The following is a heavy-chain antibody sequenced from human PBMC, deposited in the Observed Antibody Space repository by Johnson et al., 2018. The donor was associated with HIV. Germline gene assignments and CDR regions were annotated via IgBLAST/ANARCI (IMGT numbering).Heavy chain of an antibody. Sequence: QVQLVESGGGLVKPGGSLRLSCAASGFTFSDYYMGWIRQAPGKGLDWVSSISSSAISFYYADSVKGRFTISRDNSKNTLYVQMNSLRAGDTAVYYCARTPIRTSDTGAFDIWGQGTMVTVSS. J-gene: IGHJ3*02. CDR3: ARTPIRTSDTGAFDI. D-gene: IGHD2-15*01. CDR1: GFTFSDYY. V-gene: IGHV3-11*04. CDR2: ISSSAISF.